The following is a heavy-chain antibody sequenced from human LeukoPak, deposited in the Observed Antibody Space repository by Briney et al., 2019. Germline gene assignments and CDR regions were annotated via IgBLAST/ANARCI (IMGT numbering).Heavy chain of an antibody. D-gene: IGHD2-2*01. J-gene: IGHJ6*02. CDR1: GFTVSSNY. Sequence: GGSLRLSCAASGFTVSSNYMSWVRQAPGKGLEWVSVIYSGGSTYYADSVKGRFTISRHNSKNTLYLQMNSLRAEDTAVYYCARDRYCSSTSCLYGMDVWGQGTTVTVSS. V-gene: IGHV3-53*01. CDR3: ARDRYCSSTSCLYGMDV. CDR2: IYSGGST.